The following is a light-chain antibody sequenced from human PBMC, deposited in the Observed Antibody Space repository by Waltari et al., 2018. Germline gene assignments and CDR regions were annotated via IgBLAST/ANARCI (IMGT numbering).Light chain of an antibody. J-gene: IGLJ3*02. CDR1: SLRSYY. V-gene: IGLV3-19*01. CDR3: NSRDSSGNHRWV. CDR2: GKN. Sequence: SSELTQDPAVSVALGQTVRITCQGDSLRSYYASWYQQKPGQAPLLVIYGKNNRPSGIPDRFSGSSSGNTASLTITGAQAEDEADYYCNSRDSSGNHRWVFGGGTKLTVL.